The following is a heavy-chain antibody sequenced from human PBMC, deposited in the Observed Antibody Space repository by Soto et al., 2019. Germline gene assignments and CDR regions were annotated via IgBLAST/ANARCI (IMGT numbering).Heavy chain of an antibody. CDR1: GGVVSDHF. CDR2: LHASGTN. D-gene: IGHD1-20*01. J-gene: IGHJ4*02. CDR3: AKVWYNWNYFDY. Sequence: SETLSLTCTVSGGVVSDHFWAWIRQPAGKGLEWIGRLHASGTNNYNPSLRSRVTMSLDTSKNQFSLSLTSVTAADAAVYYCAKVWYNWNYFDYWGQGLLVTVSS. V-gene: IGHV4-4*07.